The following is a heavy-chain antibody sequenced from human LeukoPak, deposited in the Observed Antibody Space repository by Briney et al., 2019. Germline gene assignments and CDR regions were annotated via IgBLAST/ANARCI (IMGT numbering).Heavy chain of an antibody. V-gene: IGHV3-48*03. CDR1: GFTFSSYE. CDR2: MSSCGSSI. Sequence: GGSLRLSCAASGFTFSSYELNWVRQTPGKGLELVSYMSSCGSSIYYTDSVKGRFTISRDNAKNSLCLQMNSMRAEDTAVYYCARQYYYDTSGYDAFDIWGQGTMVTVSS. CDR3: ARQYYYDTSGYDAFDI. D-gene: IGHD3-22*01. J-gene: IGHJ3*02.